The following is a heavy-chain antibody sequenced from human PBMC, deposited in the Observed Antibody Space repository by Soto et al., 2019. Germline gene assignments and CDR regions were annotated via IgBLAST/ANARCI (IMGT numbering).Heavy chain of an antibody. CDR3: ARKIRFLEWDWFDP. V-gene: IGHV4-59*08. J-gene: IGHJ5*02. CDR2: IYYSGST. Sequence: PSETLSLTCTVSGGSISSYYWSWIRQPPGKGLEWIGYIYYSGSTNYNPSLKSRVTISVDTSKNQFSLKLSSVTAADTAVYYCARKIRFLEWDWFDPWGQGTLVTVSS. CDR1: GGSISSYY. D-gene: IGHD3-3*01.